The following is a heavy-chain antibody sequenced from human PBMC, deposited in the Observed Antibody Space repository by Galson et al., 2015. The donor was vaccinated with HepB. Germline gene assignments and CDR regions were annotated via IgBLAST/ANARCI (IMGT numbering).Heavy chain of an antibody. D-gene: IGHD6-19*01. Sequence: SLRLSCAASGFTFSSYGMHWVRQAPGKGLEWVAVISYDGSNKYYADSVKGRFTISRDNSKNTLCLQMNSLRAEDTAVYYCAKDRGAVADTDVAYFDYWGQGTLVTVSS. CDR2: ISYDGSNK. V-gene: IGHV3-30*18. CDR1: GFTFSSYG. CDR3: AKDRGAVADTDVAYFDY. J-gene: IGHJ4*02.